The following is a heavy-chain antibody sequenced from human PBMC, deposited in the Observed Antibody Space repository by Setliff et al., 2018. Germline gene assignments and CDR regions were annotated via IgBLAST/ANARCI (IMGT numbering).Heavy chain of an antibody. J-gene: IGHJ3*02. V-gene: IGHV1-46*01. CDR3: AREVSTGENSGCDI. D-gene: IGHD3-9*01. Sequence: ASVKVSCKASGYTFTSYYIHWVRQTPGQGLEWMGIINPSGGRLSYAEKFQDRVTMTRDTSTNTVYMDLSSLRDDDTAVYYCAREVSTGENSGCDIWGQGTVVTVS. CDR2: INPSGGRL. CDR1: GYTFTSYY.